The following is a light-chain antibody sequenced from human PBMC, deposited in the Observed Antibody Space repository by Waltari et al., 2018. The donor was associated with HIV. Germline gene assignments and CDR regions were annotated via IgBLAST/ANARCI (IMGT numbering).Light chain of an antibody. J-gene: IGKJ5*01. V-gene: IGKV3-20*01. CDR1: QSVSSSY. Sequence: ELVLTQSPGPLSLSPGGRATLSCRATQSVSSSYLAWYQQKPGQAPRLLIYGASTRATGVPDRFSGSGSGTDFTLTISRLEPEDFAVYFCQLYSSSITFGQGTRLEIK. CDR3: QLYSSSIT. CDR2: GAS.